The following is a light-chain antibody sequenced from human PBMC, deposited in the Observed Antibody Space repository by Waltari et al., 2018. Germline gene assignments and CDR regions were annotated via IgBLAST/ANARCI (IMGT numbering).Light chain of an antibody. J-gene: IGKJ1*01. CDR2: GAS. CDR1: QRVSSSY. CDR3: QQYGSSRWT. V-gene: IGKV3-20*01. Sequence: DIVLTQSPGTLSLSPGDRATPSCRASQRVSSSYLAWYQQKPGQAPRLLIYGASSRATGIPDRFSGSGSGTDFTLTISRLEPEDFAVYYCQQYGSSRWTFGQGTKVEIK.